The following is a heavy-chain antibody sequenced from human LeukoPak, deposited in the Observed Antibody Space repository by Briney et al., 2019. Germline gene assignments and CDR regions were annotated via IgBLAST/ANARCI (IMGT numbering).Heavy chain of an antibody. Sequence: GGSLRLSCAASGFTFSGYGISWVRQAPGKGLKWVSAISGSGGSTYYADSVKGRFTISRDNSKNTLYLQMNSLRAGDTAVYYCAKDQNDMFDYWGQGTLVTVSS. CDR1: GFTFSGYG. V-gene: IGHV3-23*01. D-gene: IGHD3-9*01. CDR3: AKDQNDMFDY. CDR2: ISGSGGST. J-gene: IGHJ4*02.